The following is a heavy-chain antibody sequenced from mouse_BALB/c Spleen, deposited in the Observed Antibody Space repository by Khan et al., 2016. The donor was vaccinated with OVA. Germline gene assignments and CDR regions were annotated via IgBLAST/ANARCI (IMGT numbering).Heavy chain of an antibody. Sequence: QVQLKQSGAELVRPGVSVKISCKGSGYTFTDYAMHWVKQSHAKSLEWIGVISTYYGDANYNQKFKGKATMTVDKSSSTAYMELARLTSEDSAIYYCARDYGSSYRYFDVWGAGTTVTGSS. D-gene: IGHD1-1*01. V-gene: IGHV1S137*01. J-gene: IGHJ1*01. CDR1: GYTFTDYA. CDR2: ISTYYGDA. CDR3: ARDYGSSYRYFDV.